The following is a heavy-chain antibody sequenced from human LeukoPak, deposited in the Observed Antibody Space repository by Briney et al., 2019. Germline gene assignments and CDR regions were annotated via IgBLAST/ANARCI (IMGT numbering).Heavy chain of an antibody. CDR2: INHSGST. J-gene: IGHJ4*02. CDR1: GGSFSGYY. D-gene: IGHD2-2*01. Sequence: PSEPLSLTCAVYGGSFSGYYWSWIRQPPGKGLEWIGEINHSGSTNYNPSLKSRVTISVDTSKNQFSLKLSSVTAADTAVYYCARGQYQPTSPFDYWGQGTLVTVSS. CDR3: ARGQYQPTSPFDY. V-gene: IGHV4-34*01.